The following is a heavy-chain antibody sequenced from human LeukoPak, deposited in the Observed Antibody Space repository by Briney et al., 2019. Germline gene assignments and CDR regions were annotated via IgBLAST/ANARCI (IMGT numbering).Heavy chain of an antibody. Sequence: GGSLRLSCAASGFTFSSYAMHWVRQAPGKGLEWVAVISYDGSNKYYADSVKGRFTISRDNSKNTLYLQMNSLRAEDTAVYYCAKFGLWGYDYWGQGTLVTVSS. J-gene: IGHJ4*02. CDR3: AKFGLWGYDY. D-gene: IGHD3-16*01. V-gene: IGHV3-30-3*02. CDR1: GFTFSSYA. CDR2: ISYDGSNK.